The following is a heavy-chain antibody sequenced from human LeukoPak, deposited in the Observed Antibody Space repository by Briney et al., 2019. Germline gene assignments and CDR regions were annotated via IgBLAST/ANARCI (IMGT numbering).Heavy chain of an antibody. V-gene: IGHV3-30*02. D-gene: IGHD4-11*01. J-gene: IGHJ3*02. Sequence: PGGSLRLSCAASGFTFSSYGMHWVRQAPGKGLEWVTFIRYDGSNKYYTDSVKGRFTTSRDNSKNTLYLQMDSPRAEDTAVYYCARRDDYTNYGFDIWGQGTMVTVSS. CDR1: GFTFSSYG. CDR3: ARRDDYTNYGFDI. CDR2: IRYDGSNK.